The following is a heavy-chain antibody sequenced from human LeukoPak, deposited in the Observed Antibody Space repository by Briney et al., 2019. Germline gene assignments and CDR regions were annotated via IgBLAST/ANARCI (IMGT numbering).Heavy chain of an antibody. J-gene: IGHJ4*02. V-gene: IGHV3-66*01. Sequence: GGSLRLSCAASGFSVGSFYVTWVRQAPGKGLEWVSTIYSGGTTYYADSVKGRFTISRDNSKSTLYFQLNDLRVEDTALYYCTRGMGHSYGYNDFDYWGQGTLVTVSS. CDR2: IYSGGTT. D-gene: IGHD5-18*01. CDR3: TRGMGHSYGYNDFDY. CDR1: GFSVGSFY.